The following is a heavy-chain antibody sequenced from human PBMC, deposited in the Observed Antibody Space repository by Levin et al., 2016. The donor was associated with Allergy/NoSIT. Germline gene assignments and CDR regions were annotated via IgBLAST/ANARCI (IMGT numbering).Heavy chain of an antibody. J-gene: IGHJ3*02. V-gene: IGHV4-38-2*02. D-gene: IGHD1-26*01. CDR3: ARDLEGSYSADDAFDI. Sequence: WIRQPPGKGLEWIGSIYHSGSTYYNPSLKSRVTISVDTSKNQFSLKLSSVTAADTAVYYCARDLEGSYSADDAFDIWGQGTMVTVSS. CDR2: IYHSGST.